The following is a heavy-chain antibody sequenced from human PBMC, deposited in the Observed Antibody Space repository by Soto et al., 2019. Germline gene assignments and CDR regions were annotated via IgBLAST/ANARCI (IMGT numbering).Heavy chain of an antibody. D-gene: IGHD6-13*01. CDR3: AKDHEQQLVLYYYYGMDV. CDR2: ISYDGSNK. V-gene: IGHV3-30*18. CDR1: GFTFSSYG. J-gene: IGHJ6*02. Sequence: AGGSLRLSCAASGFTFSSYGMHWVRQAPGKGLEWVAVISYDGSNKYYADSVKGRFTISRDNSKNTLYLQMNSLRAEDTAVYYCAKDHEQQLVLYYYYGMDVWGQGTTVTVSS.